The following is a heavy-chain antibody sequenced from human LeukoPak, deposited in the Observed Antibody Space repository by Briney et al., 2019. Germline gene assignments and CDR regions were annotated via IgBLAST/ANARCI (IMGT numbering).Heavy chain of an antibody. Sequence: GGSLRLSCAASGFTFSSYAMSWVRQAPGKGLEWVSAISGSGGSTYYADSVKGRFTISRDNSKNTLYLQMNSLRAEDTAVYYCARQGGIAAAAGYYYYMDVWGKGTTVTVSS. CDR2: ISGSGGST. CDR1: GFTFSSYA. V-gene: IGHV3-23*01. D-gene: IGHD6-13*01. J-gene: IGHJ6*03. CDR3: ARQGGIAAAAGYYYYMDV.